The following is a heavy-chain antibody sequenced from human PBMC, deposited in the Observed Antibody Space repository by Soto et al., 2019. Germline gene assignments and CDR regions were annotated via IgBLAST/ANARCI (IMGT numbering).Heavy chain of an antibody. CDR3: ARQGYSYGHDAFDI. J-gene: IGHJ3*02. CDR2: IYPGDSDT. Sequence: GESLKLYCQGAGYSFTSYWIRWERQLPGKGLEWMGIIYPGDSDTRYSPSFQGQVTISADKAISTAYLQWSSLKASDTAMYYCARQGYSYGHDAFDIWGQGTMVTVSS. D-gene: IGHD5-18*01. V-gene: IGHV5-51*01. CDR1: GYSFTSYW.